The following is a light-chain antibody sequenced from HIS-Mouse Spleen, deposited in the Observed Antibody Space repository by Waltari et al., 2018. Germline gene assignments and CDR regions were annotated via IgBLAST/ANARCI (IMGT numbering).Light chain of an antibody. Sequence: DIQMTQSPSSLSASVGDRVTITCQASQDISNYLNRYQQKPGKAPKRRIYDASNLETGVPSRFSGSGSGTDFTFTISSLQPEDIATYYCQQYDNLPRYTFGQGTKLEIK. CDR3: QQYDNLPRYT. J-gene: IGKJ2*01. CDR1: QDISNY. V-gene: IGKV1-33*01. CDR2: DAS.